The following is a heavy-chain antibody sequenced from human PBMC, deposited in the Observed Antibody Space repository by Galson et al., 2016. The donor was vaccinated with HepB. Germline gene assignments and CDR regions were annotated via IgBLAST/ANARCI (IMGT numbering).Heavy chain of an antibody. CDR3: ATGGWGYGDDRSGHDY. V-gene: IGHV3-23*01. CDR2: ITGSGGST. CDR1: RFTFSTYA. D-gene: IGHD2-21*02. Sequence: SLRLSCAASRFTFSTYAMSWVRQPPGKGLEWVSAITGSGGSTYYADSVKGRFAISRDNSNNMLYIQMNDLRAEDTALYYCATGGWGYGDDRSGHDYWGQGILVTVSS. J-gene: IGHJ4*02.